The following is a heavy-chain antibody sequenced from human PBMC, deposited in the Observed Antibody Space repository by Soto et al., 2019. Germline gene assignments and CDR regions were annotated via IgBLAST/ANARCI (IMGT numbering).Heavy chain of an antibody. Sequence: SETLSLTCTVSGGSISSSSYYWGWIRQPPGKGLEWIGSIYYSGSTYYNPSLKSRVTISVDTSKNQFSLKLSSVTAADTAVYYCARQPASTVMFDYWGQGTLVTVSS. D-gene: IGHD4-17*01. CDR1: GGSISSSSYY. J-gene: IGHJ4*02. CDR2: IYYSGST. V-gene: IGHV4-39*01. CDR3: ARQPASTVMFDY.